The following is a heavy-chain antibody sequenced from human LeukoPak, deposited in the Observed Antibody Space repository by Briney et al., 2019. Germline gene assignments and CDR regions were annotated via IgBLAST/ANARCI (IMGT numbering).Heavy chain of an antibody. V-gene: IGHV4-38-2*01. CDR1: GYSISSGYY. J-gene: IGHJ4*02. CDR3: ARTAGRITIFGVLDGYYFDY. Sequence: PSETLSLTCAVSGYSISSGYYWGWIRQPPGKGLEWIGSIYHSGSTYYNPSLKGRVTISVDTSKNQFSLKLSSVTAADTAVYYCARTAGRITIFGVLDGYYFDYWGQGTLVTVSS. D-gene: IGHD3-3*01. CDR2: IYHSGST.